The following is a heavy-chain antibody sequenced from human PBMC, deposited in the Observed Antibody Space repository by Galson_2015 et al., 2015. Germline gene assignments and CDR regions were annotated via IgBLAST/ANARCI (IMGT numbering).Heavy chain of an antibody. CDR2: INSDGSST. Sequence: SLRLSCAASGFTFSSYWMHWVRQAPGKGLVWVSRINSDGSSTSYADSVKGRFTISRDNTKNTLYLQMNSLRAEDTAVYYCAREGEGIMIAFGGVSHGMDVWGQGTTVTVSS. CDR1: GFTFSSYW. D-gene: IGHD3-16*01. V-gene: IGHV3-74*01. J-gene: IGHJ6*02. CDR3: AREGEGIMIAFGGVSHGMDV.